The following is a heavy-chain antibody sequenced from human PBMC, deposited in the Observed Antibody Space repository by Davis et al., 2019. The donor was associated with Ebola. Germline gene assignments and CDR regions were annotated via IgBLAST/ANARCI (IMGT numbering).Heavy chain of an antibody. Sequence: PSETLSLTCTVSGGSVSSGSYYWSWIRQPPGKGLEWIGYIYYSGSTNYNPSLKSRVTISVDTSKNQFSLKLSSVTAADTAVYYCARSLRVTNYYYYYMDVWGKGTTVTVSS. CDR2: IYYSGST. D-gene: IGHD2-21*02. CDR1: GGSVSSGSYY. CDR3: ARSLRVTNYYYYYMDV. J-gene: IGHJ6*03. V-gene: IGHV4-61*01.